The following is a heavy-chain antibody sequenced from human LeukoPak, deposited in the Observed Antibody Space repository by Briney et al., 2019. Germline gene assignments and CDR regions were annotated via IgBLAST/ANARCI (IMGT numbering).Heavy chain of an antibody. D-gene: IGHD6-19*01. CDR3: ARGGDSSGWYLGYYYYYYMDV. J-gene: IGHJ6*03. CDR1: GYTFTGYY. V-gene: IGHV1-2*02. Sequence: ASVKVSCKASGYTFTGYYMHWVRQAPGQGLEWMGWINPNSGGTNYAQKFQGRVTMTRDTSISTAYMELSRLRSDDTAVYYCARGGDSSGWYLGYYYYYYMDVWGKGTTVTVSS. CDR2: INPNSGGT.